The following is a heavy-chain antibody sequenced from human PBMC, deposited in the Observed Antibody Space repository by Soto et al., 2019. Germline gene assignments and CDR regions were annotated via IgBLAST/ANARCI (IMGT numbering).Heavy chain of an antibody. J-gene: IGHJ3*02. CDR3: ARWGRVGVARSAAFEM. CDR2: INPATGAA. D-gene: IGHD3-3*01. V-gene: IGHV1-2*02. CDR1: GYPVTAYY. Sequence: QLHLVQSGAVVKKPGASVTVSCSASGYPVTAYYMHWVRQAPGRGLEWMAEINPATGAAKYTQTLQGRVTITRGTASSTAFMEQIRLIPEDPAVVSCARWGRVGVARSAAFEMAVKGNLIIVSS.